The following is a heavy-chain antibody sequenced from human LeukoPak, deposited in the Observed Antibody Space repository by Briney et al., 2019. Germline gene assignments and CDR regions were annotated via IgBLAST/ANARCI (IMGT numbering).Heavy chain of an antibody. CDR3: ARDRLEALAGTRGFDY. J-gene: IGHJ4*02. V-gene: IGHV3-30*02. CDR2: TLLNGNNN. CDR1: GFTFSNYG. D-gene: IGHD6-19*01. Sequence: PGGSLRLSCAASGFTFSNYGMHWVRQAPGKGLEWVALTLLNGNNNYYADSVKGRFTIFRDNSKNTLYLQMNSLRPEDTAVYSCARDRLEALAGTRGFDYWGQGILVTVSS.